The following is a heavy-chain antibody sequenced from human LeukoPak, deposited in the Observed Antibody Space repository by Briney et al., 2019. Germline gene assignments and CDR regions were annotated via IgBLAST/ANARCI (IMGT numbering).Heavy chain of an antibody. CDR2: ISSSSSYI. CDR1: GFTFSSYS. V-gene: IGHV3-21*01. Sequence: GGSLRLSCAASGFTFSSYSMNWVRQAPGKGLEGVSSISSSSSYIYYADSVKGRFTISRDNAKNSLYLQMNSLRAEDTAVYYCARGFSGYGGNRGFDYWGQGTLVTVSS. J-gene: IGHJ4*02. CDR3: ARGFSGYGGNRGFDY. D-gene: IGHD4-23*01.